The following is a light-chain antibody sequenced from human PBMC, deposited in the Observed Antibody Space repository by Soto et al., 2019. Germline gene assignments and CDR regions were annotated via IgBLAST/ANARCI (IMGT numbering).Light chain of an antibody. CDR1: QDIRNE. CDR3: LQDDDYPFT. V-gene: IGKV1-6*01. J-gene: IGKJ4*01. CDR2: AAS. Sequence: AIQVTQSPSSLSASVGDRVTITCRASQDIRNELSWYQQKPGKAPKFLIFAASNLQSGVPSRFSGSGSGTDFTLTISSLLPEDFATYFCLQDDDYPFTFGGGTKVEIK.